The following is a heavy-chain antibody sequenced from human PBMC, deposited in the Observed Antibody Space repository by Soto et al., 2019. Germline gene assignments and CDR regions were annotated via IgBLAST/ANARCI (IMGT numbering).Heavy chain of an antibody. Sequence: SETLSLTCTVSGGSISSRTYYWDWIRQPPGKGLEWIGAMYYTGNKNYNPSLESRVTMSVDTSKNQFSLKLSSVTPTDTAVYYCARRSSSSLGSLFDPWGRGILVT. CDR1: GGSISSRTYY. D-gene: IGHD6-6*01. CDR2: MYYTGNK. J-gene: IGHJ5*02. CDR3: ARRSSSSLGSLFDP. V-gene: IGHV4-39*01.